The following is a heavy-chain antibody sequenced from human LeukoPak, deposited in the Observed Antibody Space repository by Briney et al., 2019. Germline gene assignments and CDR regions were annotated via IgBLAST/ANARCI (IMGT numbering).Heavy chain of an antibody. V-gene: IGHV4-39*01. Sequence: PSETLSLTCTVSGGSISSSSYYWGWIRQPPGKGLEWIGSIYYSGSTYYNPSLKSRVTISVDTSKNQFSLKLSSVTAADTAVYYCARQGGYSYGIPLYYFDYWGQGTLVTVSS. D-gene: IGHD5-18*01. CDR1: GGSISSSSYY. J-gene: IGHJ4*02. CDR3: ARQGGYSYGIPLYYFDY. CDR2: IYYSGST.